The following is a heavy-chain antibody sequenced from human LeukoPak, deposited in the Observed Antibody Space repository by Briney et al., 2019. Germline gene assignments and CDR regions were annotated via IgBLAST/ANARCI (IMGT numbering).Heavy chain of an antibody. CDR3: AKGRGSSSSFFWDY. J-gene: IGHJ4*02. V-gene: IGHV3-30*18. CDR1: GFTFSSYG. CDR2: ISYDGSNK. Sequence: GGSLRLSCAASGFTFSSYGMHWVRQAPGKGLEWVAVISYDGSNKYYADSVKGRFTISRDNSKNTLYLQMNSLRAEDTAVYYCAKGRGSSSSFFWDYWGQGTLVTVSS. D-gene: IGHD6-6*01.